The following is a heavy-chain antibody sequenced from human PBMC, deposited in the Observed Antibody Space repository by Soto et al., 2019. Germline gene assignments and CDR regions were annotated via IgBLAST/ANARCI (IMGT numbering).Heavy chain of an antibody. D-gene: IGHD7-27*01. CDR2: ISSSSSYI. J-gene: IGHJ6*03. Sequence: GSLRLSCAASGFTFSSYSMNWVRQAPGKGLEWVSSISSSSSYIYYADSVKGRFTISRDNAKNSLYLQMNSLRAEDTAVYYCARPPNPYYYYYYMDVWGKGTTVTVSS. CDR1: GFTFSSYS. CDR3: ARPPNPYYYYYYMDV. V-gene: IGHV3-21*01.